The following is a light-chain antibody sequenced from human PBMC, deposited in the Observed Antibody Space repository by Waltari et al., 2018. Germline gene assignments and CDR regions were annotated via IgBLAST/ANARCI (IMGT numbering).Light chain of an antibody. CDR2: DAS. J-gene: IGKJ3*01. CDR3: QQYDNLALFT. Sequence: DIQMTQSPASLSASVGDRVTITCQASQDISNYLNWYQQKPGKAPKLLNYDASNLETGVPSRFSGSGSGTDFTFTISSLQPEDIATYYCQQYDNLALFTFGPGTKVDIK. CDR1: QDISNY. V-gene: IGKV1-33*01.